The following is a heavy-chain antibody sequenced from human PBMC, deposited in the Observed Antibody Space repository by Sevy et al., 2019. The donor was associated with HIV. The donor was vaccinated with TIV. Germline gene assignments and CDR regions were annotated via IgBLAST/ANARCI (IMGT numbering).Heavy chain of an antibody. Sequence: ASVKVSCKVSEYTLTQLSMHWVRQAPGKGLEWMGHFDPEDGETIYGQKFQGRVTMTEDTSANTAYMQLNSLTSEDTAVYYCATEGFRYFSGASLYQGDWFDPWGQGTLVTVSS. CDR2: FDPEDGET. J-gene: IGHJ5*02. D-gene: IGHD2-15*01. CDR3: ATEGFRYFSGASLYQGDWFDP. V-gene: IGHV1-24*01. CDR1: EYTLTQLS.